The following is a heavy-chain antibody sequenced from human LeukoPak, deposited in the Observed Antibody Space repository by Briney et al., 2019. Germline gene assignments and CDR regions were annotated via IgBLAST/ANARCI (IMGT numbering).Heavy chain of an antibody. V-gene: IGHV3-7*03. CDR3: AKDFYGSGSGIYKKERPYYFDY. Sequence: PGGSLRLSCVASGFTFNNYWMDWVRQAPGKGLEWVASIKPDGSQKDYVDSVKGRFTISRDNSKNTLYLQMNSLRAEDTAVYYCAKDFYGSGSGIYKKERPYYFDYWGQGTLVTVSS. CDR2: IKPDGSQK. J-gene: IGHJ4*02. CDR1: GFTFNNYW. D-gene: IGHD3-10*01.